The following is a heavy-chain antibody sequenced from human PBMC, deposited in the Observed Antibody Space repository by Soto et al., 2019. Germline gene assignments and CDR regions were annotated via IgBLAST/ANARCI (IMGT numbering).Heavy chain of an antibody. V-gene: IGHV6-1*01. Sequence: SQTLSLTCAISGDSVSSNSAAWNWIRQSPSRGLEWLGRTYYRSKWYNDYAVSVKSRITINPDTSKNQFSLQLNSVTPEDTAVYYCARDLGYSSSLYYYGMDVWGQGTTVTVSS. CDR2: TYYRSKWYN. J-gene: IGHJ6*02. CDR1: GDSVSSNSAA. D-gene: IGHD6-6*01. CDR3: ARDLGYSSSLYYYGMDV.